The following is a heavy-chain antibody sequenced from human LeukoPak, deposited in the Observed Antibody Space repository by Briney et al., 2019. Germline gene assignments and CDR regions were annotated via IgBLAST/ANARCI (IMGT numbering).Heavy chain of an antibody. CDR1: GGSISSYY. Sequence: PLETLSLTCTVSGGSISSYYWSWIRQPPGKGLEWIGYIYYSGSTNYNPSLKSRVTISVDTSKNQFSLKLSSVTAADTAVYYCARDRYGDYDPYWYFDLWGRGTLVTVSS. CDR2: IYYSGST. D-gene: IGHD4-17*01. J-gene: IGHJ2*01. CDR3: ARDRYGDYDPYWYFDL. V-gene: IGHV4-59*01.